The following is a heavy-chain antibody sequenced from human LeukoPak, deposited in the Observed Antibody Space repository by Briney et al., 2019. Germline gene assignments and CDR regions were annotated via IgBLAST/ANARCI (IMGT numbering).Heavy chain of an antibody. CDR2: ISYDGSNK. J-gene: IGHJ4*02. D-gene: IGHD6-6*01. Sequence: GGSLRLSCAASGFTFSSYGMHWVRQAPGKGLEWVAVISYDGSNKYYADSVKGRFTISRDNSKDTLYLQMNSLRDDDTAVYYCDPHDSASHFWGQGTLVTVSS. V-gene: IGHV3-30*03. CDR3: DPHDSASHF. CDR1: GFTFSSYG.